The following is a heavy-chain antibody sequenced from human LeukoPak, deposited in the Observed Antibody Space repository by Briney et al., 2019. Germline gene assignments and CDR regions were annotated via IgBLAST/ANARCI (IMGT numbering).Heavy chain of an antibody. V-gene: IGHV3-9*01. D-gene: IGHD6-19*01. Sequence: GGSLRLSCAASGFTFNDYAMHWVRQPPGKGLEWLSIIRWNSGYIGYADSVKGRFTVSRDNTEDSVYLQMDSLRPEDTAFYFCAKVRGTYSSGFFFDSWGQGNLVTVSS. J-gene: IGHJ4*02. CDR1: GFTFNDYA. CDR3: AKVRGTYSSGFFFDS. CDR2: IRWNSGYI.